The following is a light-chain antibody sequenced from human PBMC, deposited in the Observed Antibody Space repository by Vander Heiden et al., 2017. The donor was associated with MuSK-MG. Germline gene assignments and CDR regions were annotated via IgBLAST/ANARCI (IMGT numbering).Light chain of an antibody. V-gene: IGKV3-20*01. CDR2: GAS. J-gene: IGKJ2*01. Sequence: EIVLTQSPGTLSLSPGERATLSCRASQSVSSSYLAWYQQKPGQAPRLLIYGASSRATGIPDRFSGSGSGTDVTLTISRLEPEDFAGYYCQQYGSSPYTVGQGTKLEIK. CDR3: QQYGSSPYT. CDR1: QSVSSSY.